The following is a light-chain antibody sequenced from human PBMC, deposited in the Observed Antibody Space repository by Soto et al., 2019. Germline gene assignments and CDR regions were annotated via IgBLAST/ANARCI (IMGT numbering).Light chain of an antibody. V-gene: IGLV1-44*01. J-gene: IGLJ2*01. CDR3: SSWDDSLTVV. CDR1: TSNIGGKS. Sequence: QSVLTQPPSASATPGQRVTLSCSGSTSNIGGKSVTWYQQIPGAAPKVVIHSDDQRPSGVPDRFSGSKSGTSASLAINAVQSEDEADYFCSSWDDSLTVVFGGGTKLTVL. CDR2: SDD.